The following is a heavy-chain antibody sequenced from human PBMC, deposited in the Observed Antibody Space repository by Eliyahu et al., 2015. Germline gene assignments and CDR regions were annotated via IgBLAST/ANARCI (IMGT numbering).Heavy chain of an antibody. CDR1: GFAFDXYA. V-gene: IGHV3-23*01. D-gene: IGHD3-16*01. CDR2: ISNGGDFT. CDR3: EKGRWGARFDLSL. J-gene: IGHJ4*01. Sequence: EEQLLESGGTLVQPGGSLRLSCVGSGFAFDXYALTWVRQAPGKGLTWVATISNGGDFTYYASSVKGRVTISRDNSGNTLYLQLDGLRFDDAAMYYCEKGRWGARFDLSLWGRGTLVTVS.